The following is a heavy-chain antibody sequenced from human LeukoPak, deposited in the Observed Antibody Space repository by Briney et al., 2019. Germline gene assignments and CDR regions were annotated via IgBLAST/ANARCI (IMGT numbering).Heavy chain of an antibody. CDR2: ITGSSGTI. CDR3: ARGEGTSVAARYFYYYMDV. CDR1: GFTFSGYS. J-gene: IGHJ6*03. V-gene: IGHV3-48*04. D-gene: IGHD6-19*01. Sequence: GGSLRLSCAASGFTFSGYSMNWVRQAPGKGLEWVSYITGSSGTIYYADSVKGRFTISRDNAKNSLFLQMNSLRAEDTAVYYCARGEGTSVAARYFYYYMDVWGKGTTVTVSS.